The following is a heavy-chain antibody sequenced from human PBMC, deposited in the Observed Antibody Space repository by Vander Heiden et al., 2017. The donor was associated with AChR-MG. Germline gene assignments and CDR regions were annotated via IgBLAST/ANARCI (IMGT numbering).Heavy chain of an antibody. CDR3: ARGFRRRDGYNFDGGY. CDR1: GYTFTGYY. V-gene: IGHV1-2*02. CDR2: INPNSGGT. J-gene: IGHJ4*02. Sequence: QVQLVQSGAEVKKPGASVKVSCKASGYTFTGYYMHWVRQAPGQGLEWMGWINPNSGGTNYAQKLQGRVTMTRDTSISTAYMELSRLRSDDTAVYYCARGFRRRDGYNFDGGYWVQGTLVALSS. D-gene: IGHD5-12*01.